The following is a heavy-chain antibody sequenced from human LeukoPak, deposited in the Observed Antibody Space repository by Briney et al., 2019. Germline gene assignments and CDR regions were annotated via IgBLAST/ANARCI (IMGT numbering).Heavy chain of an antibody. CDR2: IYYSGST. D-gene: IGHD5-18*01. J-gene: IGHJ4*02. V-gene: IGHV4-31*03. Sequence: SETLSLTCTVSGGSISSGGYYWSWIRQHPGKGLEWIGYIYYSGSTYYNPSLKSRVTISVDTSKNQFSLKLSSVTAADTAVYYCARGLRIQLWPNFDYWGQGTLVTVSS. CDR1: GGSISSGGYY. CDR3: ARGLRIQLWPNFDY.